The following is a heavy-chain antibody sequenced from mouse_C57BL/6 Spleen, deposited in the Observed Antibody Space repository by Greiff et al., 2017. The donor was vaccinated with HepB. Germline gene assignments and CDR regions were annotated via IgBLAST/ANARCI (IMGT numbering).Heavy chain of an antibody. CDR1: GFSFTSYG. CDR3: AKKTAQVPYAMDY. CDR2: IWSGGST. D-gene: IGHD3-2*02. Sequence: VQLQQSGPGLVQPSQSLSITCTVSGFSFTSYGVHWVRQPPGKGLEWLGVIWSGGSTDYNAAFISRLSISKDNSKSQVFFKMNSLQADDTAIYYCAKKTAQVPYAMDYWGQGTSVTVSS. J-gene: IGHJ4*01. V-gene: IGHV2-4*01.